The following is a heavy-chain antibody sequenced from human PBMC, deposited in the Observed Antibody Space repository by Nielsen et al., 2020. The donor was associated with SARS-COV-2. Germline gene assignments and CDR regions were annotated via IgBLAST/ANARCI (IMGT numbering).Heavy chain of an antibody. J-gene: IGHJ4*02. CDR1: GFTFSSYS. Sequence: GESLKISCAASGFTFSSYSMNWVRQAPGKGLEWVSYISSSSSTIYYADSVKGRFTISRDNAKNSLYLQMNSLRDEDTAVYYCARDLDSQSDCGGDCPPSGDYWGQGTLVTVS. V-gene: IGHV3-48*02. CDR2: ISSSSSTI. D-gene: IGHD2-21*02. CDR3: ARDLDSQSDCGGDCPPSGDY.